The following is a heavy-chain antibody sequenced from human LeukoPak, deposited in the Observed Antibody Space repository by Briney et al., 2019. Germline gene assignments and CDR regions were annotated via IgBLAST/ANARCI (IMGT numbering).Heavy chain of an antibody. D-gene: IGHD6-19*01. Sequence: SETLSLTCTVSGGSISSSSYYWGWIRQPPGKGLEWIGSIYYSVSTYDNPSLKSRVTISVDTSKNQFSLKLSSVTAADTAVYYCARVEQWLVSWFDPWGQGTLVTVSS. CDR1: GGSISSSSYY. J-gene: IGHJ5*02. CDR2: IYYSVST. V-gene: IGHV4-39*07. CDR3: ARVEQWLVSWFDP.